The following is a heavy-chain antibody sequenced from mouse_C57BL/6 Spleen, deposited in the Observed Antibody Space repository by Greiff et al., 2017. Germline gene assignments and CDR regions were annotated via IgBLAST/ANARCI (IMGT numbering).Heavy chain of an antibody. D-gene: IGHD2-4*01. CDR3: ARVPYDYDLVYYFDY. CDR1: GFTFSDYY. CDR2: INYDGSST. J-gene: IGHJ2*01. V-gene: IGHV5-16*01. Sequence: EVMLVESEGGLVQPGSSMKLSCTASGFTFSDYYTAWVRQVPEKGLEWVANINYDGSSTYYLDSLKSRFIISRDNAKNILYLQMSSLKSEDTATYYCARVPYDYDLVYYFDYWGQGTTLTVSS.